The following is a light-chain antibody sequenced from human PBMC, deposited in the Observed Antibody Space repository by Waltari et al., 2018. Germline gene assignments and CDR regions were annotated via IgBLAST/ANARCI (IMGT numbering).Light chain of an antibody. CDR3: QTGGHGTWV. CDR1: SGHSNNI. Sequence: QLVLTQSPSASASLGASIKLTCTLSSGHSNNIIAWLQQQQPGRGPRYLMKVNRDGSHSRGDGIPDRFSGSSSGAERYLTISSLQSEDEADYYCQTGGHGTWVFGGGTKLTVL. J-gene: IGLJ3*02. CDR2: VNRDGSH. V-gene: IGLV4-69*01.